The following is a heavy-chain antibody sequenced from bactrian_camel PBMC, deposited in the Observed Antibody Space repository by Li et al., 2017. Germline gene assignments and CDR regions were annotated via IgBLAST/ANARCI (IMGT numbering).Heavy chain of an antibody. Sequence: HVQLVESGGGSVQAGGSLRLSCAASGYTVRNGCMAWYRQPPGKEREGLAAIEQDGSTRYTKPAKGRWTISRDINKNILYLEMTSLKPEETAMYYCAADVATTGPVSWCGLGGSQYQWWGQGTQVTVS. J-gene: IGHJ4*01. D-gene: IGHD5*01. V-gene: IGHV3S53*01. CDR2: IEQDGST. CDR1: GYTVRNGC. CDR3: AADVATTGPVSWCGLGGSQYQW.